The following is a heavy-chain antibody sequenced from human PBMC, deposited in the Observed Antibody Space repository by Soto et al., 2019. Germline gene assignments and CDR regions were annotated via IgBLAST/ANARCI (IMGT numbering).Heavy chain of an antibody. D-gene: IGHD2-15*01. J-gene: IGHJ4*03. V-gene: IGHV1-69*01. Sequence: QVQLVQSGAEVKKPGSSLEVSCKTSGVTFSTSGISWVRQGPGQGLEWMGGIIPLFGTPKYARKFQGRVSITADDSATTTYLELRGLSYDVTAIYYCARVSPSICSGDNCYRLNSYFDSWGQGSQLVVSS. CDR3: ARVSPSICSGDNCYRLNSYFDS. CDR1: GVTFSTSG. CDR2: IIPLFGTP.